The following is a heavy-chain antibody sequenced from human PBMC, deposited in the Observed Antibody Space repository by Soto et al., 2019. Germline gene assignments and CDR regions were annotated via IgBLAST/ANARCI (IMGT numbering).Heavy chain of an antibody. Sequence: VQLQESGPGLVKPSGTLSLTCAVSGGSISSSNWWSWVRQPPGKGLEWIGEIYHSGSTNYNPSLKSRVTISVDKSKNQFSLKLSSVTAADTAVYYCARRNVVPAAIESYYYGMDVWGQGTTVTVSS. CDR2: IYHSGST. J-gene: IGHJ6*02. V-gene: IGHV4-4*02. CDR3: ARRNVVPAAIESYYYGMDV. CDR1: GGSISSSNW. D-gene: IGHD2-2*01.